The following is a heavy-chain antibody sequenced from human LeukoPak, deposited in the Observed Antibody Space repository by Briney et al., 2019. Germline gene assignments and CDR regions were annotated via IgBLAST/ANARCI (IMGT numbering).Heavy chain of an antibody. CDR3: ARALARYDFDD. V-gene: IGHV4-59*01. CDR2: IYYSGST. D-gene: IGHD3-3*01. J-gene: IGHJ5*02. Sequence: PSETLSLTCTVSGGSLSSYCWSWIRQPPGKGLEWIGYIYYSGSTNYNPSLKSRVTISVDTSKNQFSLKLSSVTAADTAVYYCARALARYDFDDWGQGTLVTVSS. CDR1: GGSLSSYC.